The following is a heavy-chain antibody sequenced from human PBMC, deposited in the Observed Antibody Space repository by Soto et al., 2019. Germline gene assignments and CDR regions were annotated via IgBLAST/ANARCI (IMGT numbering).Heavy chain of an antibody. CDR3: AKDSAKVTTRLPYGMDV. D-gene: IGHD4-17*01. Sequence: EVQLVESGGVVVQPGGSLRLSCAASGFTFDDYTMHWVRQAPGKGLEWVSLISWDGGSTYYADSVKGRFTISRDNSKNSLYLQMNSLRTEDTALYYCAKDSAKVTTRLPYGMDVWGQGTTVTVSS. V-gene: IGHV3-43*01. CDR1: GFTFDDYT. CDR2: ISWDGGST. J-gene: IGHJ6*02.